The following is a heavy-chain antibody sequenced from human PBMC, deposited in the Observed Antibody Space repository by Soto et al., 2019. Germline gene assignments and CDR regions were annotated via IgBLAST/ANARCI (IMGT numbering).Heavy chain of an antibody. D-gene: IGHD3-16*01. CDR1: GGTSSSES. J-gene: IGHJ5*02. CDR2: IIPMFGIA. Sequence: QVQLVQSGAEVKKPGSSVKVSCKASGGTSSSESISWLRQSPGQGREWMGRIIPMFGIAKYPQRFQDRVTITALRSSHTASIELSSLRSEDTAVYFCARGTPLPTYFFASWGQGTLVSVSS. CDR3: ARGTPLPTYFFAS. V-gene: IGHV1-69*02.